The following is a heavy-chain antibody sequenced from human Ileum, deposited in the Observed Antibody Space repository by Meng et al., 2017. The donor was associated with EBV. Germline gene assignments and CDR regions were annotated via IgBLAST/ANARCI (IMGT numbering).Heavy chain of an antibody. CDR2: TYGSDI. D-gene: IGHD3-16*01. CDR3: ASYRVGRGGVGS. Sequence: QGKVQGSGRGLVRPSGTLSSTCFVSGGSVSRGSYICSWIRQSLRRGLGWIGHTYGSDINYRPAFQSGVTISINTSKNQLFLKLTSGPAADTSMYYCASYRVGRGGVGSWGQGTLVTVSS. V-gene: IGHV4-61*01. J-gene: IGHJ4*02. CDR1: GGSVSRGSYI.